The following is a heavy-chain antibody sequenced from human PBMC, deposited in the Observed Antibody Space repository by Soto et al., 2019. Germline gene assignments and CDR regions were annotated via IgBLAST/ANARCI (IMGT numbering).Heavy chain of an antibody. D-gene: IGHD6-19*01. CDR2: IYYSGST. V-gene: IGHV4-31*03. CDR1: GGSISSGGYY. J-gene: IGHJ2*01. Sequence: QVQLQESGPGLVKPSQTLSLTCTVSGGSISSGGYYWSWIRQHPGKGLEWIGYIYYSGSTFYNPSLKSRVTISVHTSNNPFALKLSSVTAADTAVYYCARPWLAGYFDLWGRGTLVTVSS. CDR3: ARPWLAGYFDL.